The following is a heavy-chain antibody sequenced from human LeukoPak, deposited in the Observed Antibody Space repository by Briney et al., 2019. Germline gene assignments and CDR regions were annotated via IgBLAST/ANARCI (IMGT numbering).Heavy chain of an antibody. V-gene: IGHV3-21*01. D-gene: IGHD2-2*01. CDR2: IDPSSTYI. CDR1: GFTFRSYS. Sequence: GGSLRLSCAASGFTFRSYSMNGVRQAPGKGLEWVSAIDPSSTYIYYADSVKGRFTISRDNAENSLYLQMNSLRVEDTAVYYCARAPTVLVGYCSSSSCQADYWGQGTLVTVSS. J-gene: IGHJ4*02. CDR3: ARAPTVLVGYCSSSSCQADY.